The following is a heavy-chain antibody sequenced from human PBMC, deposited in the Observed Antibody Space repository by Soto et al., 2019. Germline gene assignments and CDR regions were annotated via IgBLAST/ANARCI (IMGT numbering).Heavy chain of an antibody. J-gene: IGHJ3*02. CDR2: IYYSGST. CDR1: GGSISSGGYY. D-gene: IGHD4-17*01. V-gene: IGHV4-31*03. CDR3: ARAPDDYGPNGAFDI. Sequence: QVQLQESGPGLVKPSQTLSLTCTVSGGSISSGGYYWSWIRQHPGKGLEWIGYIYYSGSTYYNPSLMSRVTISVDTSKNQFSLKLSSVTAADTAVYYCARAPDDYGPNGAFDIWGQGTMVTVSS.